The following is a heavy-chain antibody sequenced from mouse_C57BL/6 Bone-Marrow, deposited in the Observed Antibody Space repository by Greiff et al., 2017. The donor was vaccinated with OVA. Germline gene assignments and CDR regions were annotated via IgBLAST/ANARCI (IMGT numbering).Heavy chain of an antibody. J-gene: IGHJ3*01. V-gene: IGHV1-81*01. D-gene: IGHD6-1*01. CDR3: ARAGLAPLC. CDR1: GYTFTSYG. Sequence: QVQLKQPGAELARPGASVKLSCKASGYTFTSYGISWVKQRTGQGLEWIGEIYPRSGNTYYNEKFKGKATLPADNSSSTAYIELRSLTSEDSAIYFCARAGLAPLCWGQGTLVTVSA. CDR2: IYPRSGNT.